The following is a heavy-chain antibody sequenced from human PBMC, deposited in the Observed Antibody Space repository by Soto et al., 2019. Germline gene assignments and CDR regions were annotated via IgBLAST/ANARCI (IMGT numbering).Heavy chain of an antibody. V-gene: IGHV3-74*01. CDR3: ARGAKGQWLVDF. D-gene: IGHD6-19*01. CDR2: LNSDGSNT. Sequence: EVQLVESGGGLVQPGGSLRLSCVGSGFTFSNYWMHWVRQTPGEGLVWVSRLNSDGSNTDYADSVKGRFSISRDNAKNTVYLQMNSLRADDPALYYCARGAKGQWLVDFWGQGTLVTVSS. J-gene: IGHJ4*02. CDR1: GFTFSNYW.